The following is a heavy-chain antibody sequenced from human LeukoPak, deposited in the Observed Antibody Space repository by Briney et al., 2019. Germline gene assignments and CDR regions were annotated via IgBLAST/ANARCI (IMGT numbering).Heavy chain of an antibody. CDR2: IRSKANSYAT. Sequence: PGGSLKLSCAASGLTFSGSAMHRVRQASGKGLEWVGRIRSKANSYATAYAASVKGRFTISRDDSKNTAYLQMNSLKTEDTAVYYCTREYYYDSSGYYYHYYYMDVWGKGTTVTVSS. J-gene: IGHJ6*03. CDR1: GLTFSGSA. D-gene: IGHD3-22*01. V-gene: IGHV3-73*01. CDR3: TREYYYDSSGYYYHYYYMDV.